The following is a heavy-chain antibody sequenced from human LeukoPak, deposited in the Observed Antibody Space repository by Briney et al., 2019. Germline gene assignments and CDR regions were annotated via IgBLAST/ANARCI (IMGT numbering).Heavy chain of an antibody. CDR2: ISGSGGST. CDR1: GFTFSSYA. D-gene: IGHD6-13*01. CDR3: AKGLVKQQLYFDY. J-gene: IGHJ4*02. V-gene: IGHV3-23*01. Sequence: PGRSLRLSCAASGFTFSSYAMSWVRQAPGKGLEWVSAISGSGGSTYYADSVKGRFTISRDNSKNTLYLQMNSLRAEDTAVYYCAKGLVKQQLYFDYWGQGTLVTVSS.